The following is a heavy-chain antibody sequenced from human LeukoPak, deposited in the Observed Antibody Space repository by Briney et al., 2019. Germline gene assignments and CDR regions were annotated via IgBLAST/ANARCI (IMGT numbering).Heavy chain of an antibody. V-gene: IGHV1-18*01. J-gene: IGHJ4*02. D-gene: IGHD3-10*01. CDR1: GYTFTSYG. CDR2: ISAYNGNT. Sequence: ASVKVSCKASGYTFTSYGISWVRQAPGQGLEWMGWISAYNGNTNYAQKLQGRVTMTTDTSTSTAYMELRSLRSDDTAVYYCARDGEVYYYGSGSYFDYWGQGTPVTVSS. CDR3: ARDGEVYYYGSGSYFDY.